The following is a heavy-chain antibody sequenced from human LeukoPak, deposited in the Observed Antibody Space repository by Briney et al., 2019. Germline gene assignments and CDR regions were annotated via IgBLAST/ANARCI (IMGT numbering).Heavy chain of an antibody. D-gene: IGHD3-10*01. Sequence: PSETLSLTCAVYGGSFSGYYWSWIRQPPGKGLEWIGEVNHSGSTNYNPSLKSRVTISVDTSKNQFSLKLSSVTAADTAVYYCASSRYYGSGKFDYWGQGTLVTVSS. CDR3: ASSRYYGSGKFDY. CDR1: GGSFSGYY. V-gene: IGHV4-34*01. J-gene: IGHJ4*02. CDR2: VNHSGST.